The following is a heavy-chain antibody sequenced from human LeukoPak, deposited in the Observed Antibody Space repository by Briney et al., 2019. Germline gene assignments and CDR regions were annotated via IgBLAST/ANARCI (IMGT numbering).Heavy chain of an antibody. CDR1: GFTFSSYA. Sequence: GGSLRLSCAASGFTFSSYAMSWVRQAPGKGLEWGSAISDSDGRTYYADSVKGRFTISRDNSKNTLYLQMNSLRAEDTAVYYCAKVLNQYYYYGMDVWGQGTTVTVSS. CDR3: AKVLNQYYYYGMDV. D-gene: IGHD1-14*01. CDR2: ISDSDGRT. V-gene: IGHV3-23*01. J-gene: IGHJ6*02.